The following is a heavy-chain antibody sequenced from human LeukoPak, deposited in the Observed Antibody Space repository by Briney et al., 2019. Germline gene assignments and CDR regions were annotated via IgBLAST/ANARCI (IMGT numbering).Heavy chain of an antibody. CDR1: GGSISSSSYY. CDR3: ARGHQVPAAMQGYYYYGMDV. V-gene: IGHV4-39*01. J-gene: IGHJ6*02. CDR2: IYYSGST. D-gene: IGHD2-2*01. Sequence: PSETLSLTCTVSGGSISSSSYYWGWIRQPPGKGLESIGSIYYSGSTYYNPSLKSRVTISVDTSKNQFSLKLSSVTAADTAVYYRARGHQVPAAMQGYYYYGMDVWGQGTTVTVSS.